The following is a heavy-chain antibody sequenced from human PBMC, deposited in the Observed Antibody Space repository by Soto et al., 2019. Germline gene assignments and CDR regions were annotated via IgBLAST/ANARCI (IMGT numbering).Heavy chain of an antibody. Sequence: SSETLSLTXAVYGGSFSGYYWSWIRQPPGKGLEWIGEINHSGSTNYNPSLKSRVTISVDTSKNQFSLKLSSVTAADTAVYYCAGRLLWFGDLLVYYYGMDVWGQGTTVTVSS. J-gene: IGHJ6*02. CDR2: INHSGST. V-gene: IGHV4-34*01. D-gene: IGHD3-10*01. CDR3: AGRLLWFGDLLVYYYGMDV. CDR1: GGSFSGYY.